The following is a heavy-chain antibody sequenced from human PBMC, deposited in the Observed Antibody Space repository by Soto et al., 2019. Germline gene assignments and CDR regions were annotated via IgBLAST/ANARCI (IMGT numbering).Heavy chain of an antibody. CDR2: ISSSSSYI. V-gene: IGHV3-21*01. J-gene: IGHJ5*02. D-gene: IGHD6-13*01. CDR1: GFTFSSYS. Sequence: EVQLVESGGGLVKPGGSLRLSCAASGFTFSSYSMNWVRQAPGKGLEWVSSISSSSSYIYYADSVKGRFTISRDNAKNSLYRQMNSLRAEDTAVYYCAREVKQLVDWFDPWGQGTLVTVSS. CDR3: AREVKQLVDWFDP.